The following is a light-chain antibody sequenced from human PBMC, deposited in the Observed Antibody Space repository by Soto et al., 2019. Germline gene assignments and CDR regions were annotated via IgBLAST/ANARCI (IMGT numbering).Light chain of an antibody. CDR2: QDT. V-gene: IGLV3-1*01. Sequence: SYELTQPPSVSVSPGQTASVTCSGDKLGDKYVCWYQQKPGQSPVVVIYQDTNRPSGIPERFSGSNSGNTATLTISGTQAMDEADYYCQAWDSTTAVVFGGGTKLTVL. CDR3: QAWDSTTAVV. J-gene: IGLJ2*01. CDR1: KLGDKY.